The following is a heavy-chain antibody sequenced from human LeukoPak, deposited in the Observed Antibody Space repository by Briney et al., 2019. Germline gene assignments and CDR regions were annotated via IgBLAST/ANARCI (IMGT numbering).Heavy chain of an antibody. CDR3: ARDERGYSYGNYFDY. Sequence: PGGSLRLSCAASGFTFSSYEMNWVRQAPGKGLEWVSYISSSGSTIYYADSVKGRFTISRDNAKNSLYLQMNSLRAEDTAVYYCARDERGYSYGNYFDYWGQGTLVTVSS. J-gene: IGHJ4*02. V-gene: IGHV3-48*03. CDR1: GFTFSSYE. D-gene: IGHD5-18*01. CDR2: ISSSGSTI.